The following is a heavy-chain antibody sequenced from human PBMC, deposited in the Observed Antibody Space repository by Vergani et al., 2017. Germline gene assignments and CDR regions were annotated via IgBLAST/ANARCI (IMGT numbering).Heavy chain of an antibody. CDR2: INHSGST. J-gene: IGHJ6*03. D-gene: IGHD6-6*01. CDR1: GGSFSGYY. Sequence: QVQLQQWGAGLLKPSETLSLTCAVYGGSFSGYYWSWIRQPPGKGLEWIGEINHSGSTNYNPSLKSRVTISVDTSKNQFSLKLSSVTAADTAVYYCARGVGQLVQYYYYMDVGGKGTTVTVSS. V-gene: IGHV4-34*01. CDR3: ARGVGQLVQYYYYMDV.